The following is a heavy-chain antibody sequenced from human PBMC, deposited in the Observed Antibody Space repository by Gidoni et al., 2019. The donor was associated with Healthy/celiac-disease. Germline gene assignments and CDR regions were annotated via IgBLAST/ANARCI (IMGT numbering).Heavy chain of an antibody. CDR1: GYSFTHSW. V-gene: IGHV5-51*01. Sequence: EVQLVQSGEEVKKPGESLKISCKGSGYSFTHSWIGWVRQMPGKGLEWMGILYPGDSDTRYSQSVQGQVTISADKSISTAYLQWSSLKASDTAMYYCARLLLWFGEPAPGGFDPWGQGTLVTVSS. CDR3: ARLLLWFGEPAPGGFDP. CDR2: LYPGDSDT. J-gene: IGHJ5*02. D-gene: IGHD3-10*01.